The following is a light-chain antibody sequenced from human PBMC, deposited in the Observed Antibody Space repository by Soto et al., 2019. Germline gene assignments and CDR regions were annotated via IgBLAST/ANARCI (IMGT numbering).Light chain of an antibody. CDR2: EVS. CDR3: SSYTAGGTI. V-gene: IGLV2-14*01. CDR1: RGDVGGYYY. Sequence: QSALTQPASVSGSPGQSITISCTGTRGDVGGYYYVSWYQQLPGKAPKLMISEVSNRPSGVSNRFSGSKSGNTASLTIAGLQAEDEADYYCSSYTAGGTIFGTGTKLTVL. J-gene: IGLJ1*01.